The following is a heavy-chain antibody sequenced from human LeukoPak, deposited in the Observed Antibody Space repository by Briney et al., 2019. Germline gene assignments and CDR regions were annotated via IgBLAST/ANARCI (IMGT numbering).Heavy chain of an antibody. D-gene: IGHD3-16*01. CDR3: ARATPVGGVRFDY. J-gene: IGHJ4*02. Sequence: SETLSLTCTVSGVSISSYYWSWIRQPPGQGLEWIGSIYTTGDTRYNPSLKSRVTISVDTPKNQFSLKLSSVTAADTAVYYCARATPVGGVRFDYWGQGTLVTVSS. CDR2: IYTTGDT. V-gene: IGHV4-4*09. CDR1: GVSISSYY.